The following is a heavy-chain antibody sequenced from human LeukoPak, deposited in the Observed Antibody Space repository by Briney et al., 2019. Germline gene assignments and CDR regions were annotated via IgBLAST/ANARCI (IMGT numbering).Heavy chain of an antibody. CDR1: GFTFSRHG. CDR3: AKGSFYCSTNTCPQYYYYMDV. D-gene: IGHD2-2*01. J-gene: IGHJ6*03. Sequence: AGGSLRRSCVASGFTFSRHGMHWVRQAPGKGLEWVAFVRYDGSDKYYAESVKGRFTISRDNSENTLYLQMSSLRDEDTAVYYCAKGSFYCSTNTCPQYYYYMDVWGKGITVTVSS. CDR2: VRYDGSDK. V-gene: IGHV3-30*02.